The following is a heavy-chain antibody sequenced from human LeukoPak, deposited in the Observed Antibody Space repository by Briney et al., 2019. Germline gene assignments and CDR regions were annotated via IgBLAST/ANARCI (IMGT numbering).Heavy chain of an antibody. V-gene: IGHV1-69*04. D-gene: IGHD4-23*01. CDR1: GGTFSSYA. CDR2: IIPILGIA. Sequence: GASVKVSCKAPGGTFSSYATSWVRQAPGQGLEWMGRIIPILGIANYAQKFQGRVTITADKSTSTAYMELSSLRSEGTAVYYCARPIFDYGGSYAFDIWGQGTMVTVSS. CDR3: ARPIFDYGGSYAFDI. J-gene: IGHJ3*02.